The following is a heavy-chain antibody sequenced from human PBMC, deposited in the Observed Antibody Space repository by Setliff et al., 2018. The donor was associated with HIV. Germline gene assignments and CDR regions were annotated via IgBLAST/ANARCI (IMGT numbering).Heavy chain of an antibody. J-gene: IGHJ6*03. V-gene: IGHV1-46*01. CDR1: GYTFTTYY. CDR3: ARGLRGVVKGRYYYMDV. Sequence: ASVKVSCQASGYTFTTYYIHWVRRAPGQGLEWLAVINPGGGNTNYAQKFQGRVTVTRDTSTSTVYMDLSSLKSDDTAVYFCARGLRGVVKGRYYYMDVWGKGTTVTVSS. CDR2: INPGGGNT. D-gene: IGHD3-10*01.